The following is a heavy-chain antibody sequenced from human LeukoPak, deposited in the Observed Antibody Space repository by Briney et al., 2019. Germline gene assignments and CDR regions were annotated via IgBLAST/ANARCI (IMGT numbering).Heavy chain of an antibody. Sequence: SETLSLTCTVSGYSISSGYYWGWIRQPPGKGLEWIGSIYHSESTYYNPSLKSRVTISVKTSKNQFSLKLSSVTAADTAVYYCARVTGYMIEDYFDYWGQGTLVTVSS. CDR3: ARVTGYMIEDYFDY. CDR1: GYSISSGYY. J-gene: IGHJ4*02. CDR2: IYHSEST. V-gene: IGHV4-38-2*02. D-gene: IGHD3-22*01.